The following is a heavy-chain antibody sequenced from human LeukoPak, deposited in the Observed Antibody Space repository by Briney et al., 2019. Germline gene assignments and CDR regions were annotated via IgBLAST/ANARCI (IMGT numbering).Heavy chain of an antibody. CDR3: ARGPLQNDY. CDR2: INHSGST. J-gene: IGHJ4*02. V-gene: IGHV4-34*01. CDR1: GGSFSGYY. D-gene: IGHD4-11*01. Sequence: SETLSLTCAVYGGSFSGYYWSWIRQPPGKGLEWIGEINHSGSTNHNPSLKSRVTISVDTSKNQFSLKLSSVTAADTAVYYCARGPLQNDYWGQGTLVTVSS.